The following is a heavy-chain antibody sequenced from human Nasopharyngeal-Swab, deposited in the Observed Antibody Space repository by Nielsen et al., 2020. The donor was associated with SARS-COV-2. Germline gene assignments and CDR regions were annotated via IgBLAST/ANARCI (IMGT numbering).Heavy chain of an antibody. CDR1: GGSISSYY. Sequence: SETLSLTCTVSGGSISSYYWSWIRQPAGKGLEWIGRIYTSGSTNYNPSLKSRVTMSVDTSKNQFSLKLSSVTAADTAVYYCARDGLGWYDSSDYYFHYYGMDVWGQGTTVTVSS. CDR3: ARDGLGWYDSSDYYFHYYGMDV. D-gene: IGHD3-22*01. CDR2: IYTSGST. J-gene: IGHJ6*02. V-gene: IGHV4-4*07.